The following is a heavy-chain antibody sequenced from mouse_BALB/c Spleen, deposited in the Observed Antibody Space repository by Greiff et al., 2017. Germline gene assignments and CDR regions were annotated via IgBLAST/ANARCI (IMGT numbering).Heavy chain of an antibody. J-gene: IGHJ2*01. D-gene: IGHD3-3*01. V-gene: IGHV3-2*02. Sequence: EVQLQQSGPGLVKPSQSLSLTCTVTGYSITSDYAWNWIRQFPGNKLEWMGYISYSGSTSYNPSLKSRISITRDTSKNQFFLQLNSVTTEDTATYYCARGTGNFDYWGQGTTLTVSS. CDR3: ARGTGNFDY. CDR1: GYSITSDYA. CDR2: ISYSGST.